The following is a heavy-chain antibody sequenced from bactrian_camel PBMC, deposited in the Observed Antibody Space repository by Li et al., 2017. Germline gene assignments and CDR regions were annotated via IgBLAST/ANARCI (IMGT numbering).Heavy chain of an antibody. V-gene: IGHV3S31*01. Sequence: VQLVESGGGSVQNEGSLKLSCVASAPYRFQSNCFGWFRQAPGKEREGVATIHTDGGNTFYIDSVKGRFAISHDNAKNTLYLQMNGLKPEDTAMYYCAARKVARGSHFSLGRAPALRRDEYNFWGQGTQVTVS. D-gene: IGHD2*01. J-gene: IGHJ4*01. CDR1: APYRFQSNC. CDR2: IHTDGGNT. CDR3: AARKVARGSHFSLGRAPALRRDEYNF.